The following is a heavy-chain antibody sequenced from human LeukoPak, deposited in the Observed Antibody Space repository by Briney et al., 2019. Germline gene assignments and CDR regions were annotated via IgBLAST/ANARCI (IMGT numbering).Heavy chain of an antibody. J-gene: IGHJ4*01. CDR1: GGSVSTTGRF. CDR3: ASDMGRFDIDY. CDR2: IDSGGGT. V-gene: IGHV4-39*07. Sequence: PSETLSLTCSVSGGSVSTTGRFWGWVRQPPGKGLEWIGSIDSGGGTHYITSLKSRLTISLDSSKNQYSLRLRSVTAADTAVYHCASDMGRFDIDYWGHGILVTVSS. D-gene: IGHD3-9*01.